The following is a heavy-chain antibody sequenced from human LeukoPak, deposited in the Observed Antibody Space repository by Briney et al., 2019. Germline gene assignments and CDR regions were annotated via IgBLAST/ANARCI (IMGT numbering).Heavy chain of an antibody. V-gene: IGHV3-30-3*01. CDR1: GFTFSSYA. CDR2: ISYDGSNK. J-gene: IGHJ6*02. D-gene: IGHD2-2*01. CDR3: ARDGVVVVPAAIYYHYYYGMDV. Sequence: PGGSLRLSCAASGFTFSSYAMHWVRQAPGKGLEWVAVISYDGSNKYYADSVKGRFTISRDNSKNTLYLQMNSLRAEDTAVYYCARDGVVVVPAAIYYHYYYGMDVWGQGTTVTVSS.